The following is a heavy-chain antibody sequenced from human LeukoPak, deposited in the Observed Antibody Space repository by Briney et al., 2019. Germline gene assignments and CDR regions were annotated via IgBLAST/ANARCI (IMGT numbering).Heavy chain of an antibody. CDR1: GFTFSSSA. V-gene: IGHV3-23*01. CDR3: AKDGSGRWLQTLY. D-gene: IGHD5-24*01. J-gene: IGHJ4*02. Sequence: GRSLRLSCAASGFTFSSSAMSWVRQAPGKGLEWVSAISGSGGSTYYADSVKGRFTISRDNSKNTLYLQMNSLRAEDTAVYYCAKDGSGRWLQTLYWGQGTLVTVSS. CDR2: ISGSGGST.